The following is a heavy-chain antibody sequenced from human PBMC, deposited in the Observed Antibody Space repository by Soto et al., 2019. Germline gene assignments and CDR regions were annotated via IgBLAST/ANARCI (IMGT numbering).Heavy chain of an antibody. Sequence: SETLSLTCTVSGASINNYYWSWIRQSPGKGLEWIGYIYYSGSTNYNPSLKGRVTISVDTSKNQFSLKLNSVTAADSAVYFCARLEGLATISYYFDFWGQGALVTVSS. CDR1: GASINNYY. V-gene: IGHV4-59*08. CDR3: ARLEGLATISYYFDF. D-gene: IGHD3-9*01. CDR2: IYYSGST. J-gene: IGHJ4*02.